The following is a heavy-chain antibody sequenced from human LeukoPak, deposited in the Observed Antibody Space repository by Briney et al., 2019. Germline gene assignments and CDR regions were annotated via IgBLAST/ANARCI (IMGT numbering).Heavy chain of an antibody. CDR2: IAHDGSVK. V-gene: IGHV3-7*01. Sequence: PGGSLRLSCAASTVIFRKYWMGWARQAQGRGLEWVANIAHDGSVKWYVDSVKGRFIISRDNARDSLYLQMNGLRVEDTAIYYCAFFVREPQNWGQGTLVTVSS. CDR1: TVIFRKYW. D-gene: IGHD3-10*02. J-gene: IGHJ1*01. CDR3: AFFVREPQN.